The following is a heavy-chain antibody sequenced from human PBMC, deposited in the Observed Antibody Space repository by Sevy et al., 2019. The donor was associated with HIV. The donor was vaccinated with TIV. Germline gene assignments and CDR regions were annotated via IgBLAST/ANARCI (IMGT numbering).Heavy chain of an antibody. CDR2: ISYDGSNK. J-gene: IGHJ6*02. CDR3: AKVSPAAGYYYYYGMDV. CDR1: GFTFSSYG. V-gene: IGHV3-30*18. D-gene: IGHD6-13*01. Sequence: GGSLRLSCAASGFTFSSYGMHWVRQAPGKGLEWVAVISYDGSNKYYADSVKGRFTISRDNSKNTLYLQMNSLRAEDTAVYYCAKVSPAAGYYYYYGMDVWGQGTMVTVSS.